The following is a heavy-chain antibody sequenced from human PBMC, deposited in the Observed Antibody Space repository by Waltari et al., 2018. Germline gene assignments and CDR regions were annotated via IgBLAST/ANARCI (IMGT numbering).Heavy chain of an antibody. CDR1: GFTFTSSA. CDR3: AADSGRWLVNAFDI. CDR2: IVVGRGNT. Sequence: QMQLVQSGPEVKKPGTSVKVSCKASGFTFTSSAMQWVRQARGQRLEWIGWIVVGRGNTNYAQKFQERVTITRDMSKSTAYMELSSLRAEDTAVYYCAADSGRWLVNAFDIWGQGTMVTVSS. J-gene: IGHJ3*02. V-gene: IGHV1-58*02. D-gene: IGHD6-19*01.